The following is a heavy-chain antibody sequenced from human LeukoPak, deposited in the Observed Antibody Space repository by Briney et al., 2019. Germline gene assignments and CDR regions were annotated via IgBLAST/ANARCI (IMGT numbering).Heavy chain of an antibody. Sequence: GRSLRLSCAASGFTFDDYAMHWVRQAPGKGLEWVSGISWNSGTVAYADSVKGRFTISRDNARNSLYLQMNSLRAEDMALYYCAKLGYSTSSYVGADAFDIWGRGTMVTVS. J-gene: IGHJ3*02. CDR2: ISWNSGTV. V-gene: IGHV3-9*03. D-gene: IGHD6-6*01. CDR3: AKLGYSTSSYVGADAFDI. CDR1: GFTFDDYA.